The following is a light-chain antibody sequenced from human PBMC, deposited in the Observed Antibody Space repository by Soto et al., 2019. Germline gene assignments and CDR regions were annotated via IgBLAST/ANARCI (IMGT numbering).Light chain of an antibody. CDR3: SSYRSSRTVI. CDR1: SSDVGGYNF. Sequence: QSALTQPASVSGSPGQSITISCTGTSSDVGGYNFVSWYQHHPGKAPKLMIYEVTNRPSGVSNRFSGPKSGNTASLSISGLQAEDEADYYCSSYRSSRTVIFGGGTKVTVL. V-gene: IGLV2-14*01. J-gene: IGLJ2*01. CDR2: EVT.